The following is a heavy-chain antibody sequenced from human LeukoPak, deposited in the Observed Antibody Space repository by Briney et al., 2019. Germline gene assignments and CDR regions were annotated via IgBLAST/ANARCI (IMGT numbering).Heavy chain of an antibody. D-gene: IGHD3-22*01. CDR1: GFIFSNIG. Sequence: GGSLRLSCAASGFIFSNIGMHWVRQAPGTGLEWVAFIQYDGRNKYYADSVKGRFTISRDNSKNTLYLQMNSLRAEDTAVYYCAKDLDYYASSGYIFDYWGQGTLVTVSS. V-gene: IGHV3-30*02. J-gene: IGHJ4*02. CDR3: AKDLDYYASSGYIFDY. CDR2: IQYDGRNK.